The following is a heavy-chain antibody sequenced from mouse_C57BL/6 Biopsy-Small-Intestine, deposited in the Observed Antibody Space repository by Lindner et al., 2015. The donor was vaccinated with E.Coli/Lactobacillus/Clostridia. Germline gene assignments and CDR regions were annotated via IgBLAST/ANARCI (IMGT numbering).Heavy chain of an antibody. D-gene: IGHD1-3*01. CDR2: IYPGDGDT. CDR3: ARRGDNPAWFAY. J-gene: IGHJ3*01. CDR1: GYAFSSYW. Sequence: VQLQESGAELVKPGASVKISCKASGYAFSSYWMNWVKQRPGKGLERIGQIYPGDGDTNYNGKFKGKATLTADKSSSTAYMQLSSLTSEDSAVYFCARRGDNPAWFAYWGQGTLVTVSA. V-gene: IGHV1-80*01.